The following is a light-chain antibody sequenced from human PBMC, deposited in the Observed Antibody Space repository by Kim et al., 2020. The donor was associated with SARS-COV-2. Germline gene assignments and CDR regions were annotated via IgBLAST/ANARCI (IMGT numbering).Light chain of an antibody. CDR3: QAWDSRTAM. Sequence: GSPGQTASITCSGDKLGDKYACWYQQKPGQSPVLVIYQDSKRPSGIPERFSGSNSGNTATLTISGTQAMDEADYYCQAWDSRTAMFGGGTQLTVL. CDR2: QDS. J-gene: IGLJ3*02. V-gene: IGLV3-1*01. CDR1: KLGDKY.